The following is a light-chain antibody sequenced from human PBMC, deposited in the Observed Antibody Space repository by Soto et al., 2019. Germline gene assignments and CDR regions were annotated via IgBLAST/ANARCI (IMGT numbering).Light chain of an antibody. J-gene: IGKJ3*01. CDR1: QTVSSNN. CDR3: QQYGSSPFT. V-gene: IGKV3-20*01. Sequence: PGERATLSCRANQTVSSNNLAWYQQKRGQAPRLLIYGASSRAAAIPDRFRGSGSGTDFTLIISSLAPEDFAVYYCQQYGSSPFTFGPGTAVDIK. CDR2: GAS.